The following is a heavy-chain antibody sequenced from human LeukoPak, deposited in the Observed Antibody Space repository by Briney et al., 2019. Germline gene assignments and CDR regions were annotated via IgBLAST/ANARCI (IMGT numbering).Heavy chain of an antibody. CDR1: GYTFTGYY. D-gene: IGHD3-3*01. J-gene: IGHJ6*02. V-gene: IGHV1-2*06. CDR2: INPNSGGT. CDR3: ARATRFTPPLTIFGGYYYYGMDV. Sequence: ASVKVSCKASGYTFTGYYMHWVRQAPGQGLEWMGRINPNSGGTNYAQKFQGRVTMTRDTSISTAYMELSRLRSDDTAVYYCARATRFTPPLTIFGGYYYYGMDVWGQGTTVTVSS.